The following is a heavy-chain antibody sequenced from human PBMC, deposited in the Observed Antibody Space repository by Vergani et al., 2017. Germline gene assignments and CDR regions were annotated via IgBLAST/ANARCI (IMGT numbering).Heavy chain of an antibody. CDR3: ARDTRDGRYYYYGMDV. D-gene: IGHD5-24*01. CDR2: ISSNGGST. CDR1: GFTFSSYA. V-gene: IGHV3-64*01. J-gene: IGHJ6*02. Sequence: EVQLVESGGGLVQPGGSLRLSCAASGFTFSSYAMHWVRQAPGKGLEYVSAISSNGGSTYYANSVKGRFTISRDNAKNTLYLQMNSLRAEDTAVYYCARDTRDGRYYYYGMDVWGQGTTVTVSS.